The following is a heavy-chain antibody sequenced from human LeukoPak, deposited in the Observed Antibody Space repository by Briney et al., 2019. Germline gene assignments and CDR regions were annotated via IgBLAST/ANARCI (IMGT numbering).Heavy chain of an antibody. CDR1: GFTFSSYG. CDR3: AKDKRGGGFDY. J-gene: IGHJ4*02. Sequence: GSLRLSCAASGFTFSSYGMHWVRQAPGKGLGGVAVIWYDGSNKYYADSVRGRFTISRDNSKNTLYLQMNSLRAEDTAVYSLAKDKRGGGFDYWGQGTLVTVSS. D-gene: IGHD3-16*01. CDR2: IWYDGSNK. V-gene: IGHV3-30*02.